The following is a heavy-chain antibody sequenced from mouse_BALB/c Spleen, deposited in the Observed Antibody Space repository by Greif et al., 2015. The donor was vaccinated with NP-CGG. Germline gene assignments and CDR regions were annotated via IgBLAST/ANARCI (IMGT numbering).Heavy chain of an antibody. CDR2: IYPGNVNT. V-gene: IGHV1S56*01. Sequence: QVQLQQSGPELVKPGASVRISCKASGYTFTSYYIHWVKRRPGQGLEWIGWIYPGNVNTKYNEKFKGKATLTADKSSSTAYMQLSSLTSEDSAVYFCARSVDYGSSYGFAYWGQGTLVTVSA. CDR3: ARSVDYGSSYGFAY. J-gene: IGHJ3*01. D-gene: IGHD1-1*01. CDR1: GYTFTSYY.